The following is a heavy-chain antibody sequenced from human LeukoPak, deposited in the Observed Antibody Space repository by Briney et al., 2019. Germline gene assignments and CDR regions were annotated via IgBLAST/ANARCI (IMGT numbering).Heavy chain of an antibody. CDR3: VAEFDY. D-gene: IGHD6-13*01. V-gene: IGHV3-30*03. CDR2: ISYDGSNK. Sequence: GRSLRLSCAASGFILSSYGMHWVRQAPGKGLEWVAVISYDGSNKYYADSVKGRFTISRDNSKNTLYLQMNSLRAEDTAVYYCVAEFDYWGQGTLVTVSS. J-gene: IGHJ4*02. CDR1: GFILSSYG.